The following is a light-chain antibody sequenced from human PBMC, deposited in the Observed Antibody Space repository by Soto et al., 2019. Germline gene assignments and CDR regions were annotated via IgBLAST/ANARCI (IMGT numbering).Light chain of an antibody. Sequence: ETVMTQSPCTLSFSSRESSTLSCGTSQSVSSNLAWYQQKPGQAPRLLIYGASTRATGIPARFSGSGSGTEFTLTISYLRTEDSAVYFCQQYHAWVTFGGGTKVDIK. CDR1: QSVSSN. CDR2: GAS. CDR3: QQYHAWVT. V-gene: IGKV3D-15*01. J-gene: IGKJ4*01.